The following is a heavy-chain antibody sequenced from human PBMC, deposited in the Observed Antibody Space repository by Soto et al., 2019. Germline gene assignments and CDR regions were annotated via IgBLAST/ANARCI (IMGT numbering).Heavy chain of an antibody. CDR3: ARGRFGMEV. V-gene: IGHV3-53*01. CDR1: TSGFGGSNY. CDR2: IYRDGNT. Sequence: PGGSLRLSCAASTSGFGGSNYMTWVRQAPGKGLEWVSVIYRDGNTYYVDSVKGRFTISRDNSKNTLYLQMNSLRGEDTAVYYCARGRFGMEVWGQGTTVTVSS. J-gene: IGHJ6*02.